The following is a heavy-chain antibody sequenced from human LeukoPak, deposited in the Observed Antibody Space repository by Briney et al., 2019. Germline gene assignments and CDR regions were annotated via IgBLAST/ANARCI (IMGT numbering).Heavy chain of an antibody. Sequence: SETLSLTCTVSGDSISNHYWSWIRQPPGKGLEWIGYIDYSGSTKYKPSLKSRVTISLDSSKTQFSLKVSSVTAADTAVYYCTTNAVPAALDAVDLWGQGTMVTVSS. CDR3: TTNAVPAALDAVDL. D-gene: IGHD2-2*01. CDR1: GDSISNHY. V-gene: IGHV4-59*08. CDR2: IDYSGST. J-gene: IGHJ3*01.